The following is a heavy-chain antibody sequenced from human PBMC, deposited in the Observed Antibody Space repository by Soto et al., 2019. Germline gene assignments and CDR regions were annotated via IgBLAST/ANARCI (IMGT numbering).Heavy chain of an antibody. J-gene: IGHJ4*02. CDR2: IDPSGGST. Sequence: ASVKVSCKASGYNFTSYFTHWVRQAPGQGLEWMGIIDPSGGSTSYAQKFQGRVSMTRDTSTSTVYMDLSSLRSEDTAVYYCARDLTGGPTYYDFWSGYSPVDYWGLGTLVTVSS. D-gene: IGHD3-3*01. CDR1: GYNFTSYF. CDR3: ARDLTGGPTYYDFWSGYSPVDY. V-gene: IGHV1-46*01.